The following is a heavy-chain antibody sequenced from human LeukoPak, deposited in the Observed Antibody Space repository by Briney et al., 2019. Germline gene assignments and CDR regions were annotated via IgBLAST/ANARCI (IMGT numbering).Heavy chain of an antibody. J-gene: IGHJ4*02. CDR1: GGSFSGYY. D-gene: IGHD2-2*01. CDR2: INHSGST. CDR3: ASRHCSSTSCHGGFDY. Sequence: SETLSLTCAVYGGSFSGYYWSWIRQPPGKGLEWIGEINHSGSTNYNPSLKSRVTISVDTSKNQFSLKLSSVTAADTAVYYCASRHCSSTSCHGGFDYWGQGTLVTVSS. V-gene: IGHV4-34*01.